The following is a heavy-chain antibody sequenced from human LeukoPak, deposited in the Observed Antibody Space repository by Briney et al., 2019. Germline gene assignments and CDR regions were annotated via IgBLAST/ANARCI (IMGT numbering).Heavy chain of an antibody. J-gene: IGHJ4*02. V-gene: IGHV4-39*01. CDR3: ARLFDY. Sequence: PSETLSLTCTVSGGSISSSTYYWGWIRQPPGKGLEWIGGIHYSGSTHYNPSLESRVTISVDTPKNQFSLKLSSVTAADTAVYYCARLFDYWGQGTLVTVSS. CDR1: GGSISSSTYY. CDR2: IHYSGST.